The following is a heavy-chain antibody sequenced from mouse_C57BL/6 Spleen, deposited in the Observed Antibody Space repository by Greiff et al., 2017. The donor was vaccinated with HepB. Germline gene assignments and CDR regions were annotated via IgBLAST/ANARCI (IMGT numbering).Heavy chain of an antibody. J-gene: IGHJ2*01. V-gene: IGHV1-80*01. CDR1: GYAFSSYW. CDR3: ARGAYYSNYVYFDY. Sequence: LQESGAELVKPGASVKISCKASGYAFSSYWMNWVKQRPGKGLEWIGQIYPGDGDTNYNGKFKGKATLTADKSSSTAYMQLSSLTSEDSAVYFCARGAYYSNYVYFDYWGQGTTLTVSS. D-gene: IGHD2-5*01. CDR2: IYPGDGDT.